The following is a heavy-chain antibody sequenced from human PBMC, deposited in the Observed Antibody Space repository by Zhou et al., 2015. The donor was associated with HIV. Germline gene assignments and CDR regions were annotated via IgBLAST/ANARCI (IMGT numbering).Heavy chain of an antibody. V-gene: IGHV1-69*01. CDR1: GGTFSSYA. Sequence: QVQLVQSGAEVKKPGSSVKVSCKASGGTFSSYAISWVRQAPGQGLEWMGGIIPIFGTANYAQKFQGRVTITADESTSTAYMELSSLRSEDTAVYYCARTPATGSLRAMMFWFDPWGQGTLVTVSS. CDR2: IIPIFGTA. CDR3: ARTPATGSLRAMMFWFDP. J-gene: IGHJ5*02. D-gene: IGHD3-22*01.